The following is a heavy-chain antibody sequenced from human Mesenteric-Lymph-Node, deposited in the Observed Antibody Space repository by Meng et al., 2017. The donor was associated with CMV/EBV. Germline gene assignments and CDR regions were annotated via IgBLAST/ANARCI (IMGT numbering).Heavy chain of an antibody. V-gene: IGHV4-61*08. CDR2: LYYRGNT. CDR1: GGSVSSGVHY. D-gene: IGHD2-21*01. CDR3: ARSILWWLAFHDY. Sequence: SETLSLTCSVSGGSVSSGVHYWSWVRQSPGKGLEWIGYLYYRGNTIHNPSLKSRVTILVDRYRNQFSLRLTSVTAADTAVYYCARSILWWLAFHDYWGQGTLVTVSS. J-gene: IGHJ4*02.